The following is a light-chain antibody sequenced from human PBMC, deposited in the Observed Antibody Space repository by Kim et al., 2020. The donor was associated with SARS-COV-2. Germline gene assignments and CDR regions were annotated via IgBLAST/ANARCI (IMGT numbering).Light chain of an antibody. J-gene: IGLJ2*01. V-gene: IGLV3-1*01. CDR1: KLADKY. CDR2: QDS. Sequence: SVSPGHTAAFTCSGDKLADKYACCYQQTPGPSPVLVIYQDSKRLSGIPEPFSCSNSGNTATLTISGTQAMDEADYYCQAWDSSTVVFGGVTQLTVL. CDR3: QAWDSSTVV.